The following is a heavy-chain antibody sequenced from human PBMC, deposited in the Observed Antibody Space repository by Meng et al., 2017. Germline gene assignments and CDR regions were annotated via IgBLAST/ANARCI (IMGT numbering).Heavy chain of an antibody. CDR1: GGSFSGYY. CDR3: ARRGSRGYSSAGAFDI. CDR2: INHSGST. J-gene: IGHJ3*02. V-gene: IGHV4-34*01. D-gene: IGHD5-18*01. Sequence: SETLSLTCAVYGGSFSGYYWSWIRQPPGKGLEWIGEINHSGSTNYNPSLKSRVTISVDTSKNQFSLKLSSVTAADTAVYYCARRGSRGYSSAGAFDIWGQGTKVTVSS.